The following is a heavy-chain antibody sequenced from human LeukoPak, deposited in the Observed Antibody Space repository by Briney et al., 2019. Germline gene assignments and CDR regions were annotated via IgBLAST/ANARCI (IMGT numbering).Heavy chain of an antibody. V-gene: IGHV4-39*01. CDR2: IYYSGST. J-gene: IGHJ4*02. CDR3: ARGLGMGATTAIDY. D-gene: IGHD1-26*01. Sequence: SETLSLTCSVSGGSISSSTDYWGWIRQPPGKGLEWIGSIYYSGSTYYNPSLKSRVTISVDTSKNQFSLKLSSVTAADTAVYYCARGLGMGATTAIDYWGQGTLVTVSS. CDR1: GGSISSSTDY.